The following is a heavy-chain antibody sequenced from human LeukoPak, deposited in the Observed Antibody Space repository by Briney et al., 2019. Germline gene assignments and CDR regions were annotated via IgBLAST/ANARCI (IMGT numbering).Heavy chain of an antibody. CDR3: ARGTLAAAGSFDY. Sequence: PGGSLRLSCAASGFTFSSYAMSWVRQAPGKGLEWVSFISSSSSYIYYADSVKGRFTISRDNAKNSLYLQMNSLRAEDTAVYYCARGTLAAAGSFDYWGQGTLVTVSS. J-gene: IGHJ4*02. CDR1: GFTFSSYA. CDR2: ISSSSSYI. V-gene: IGHV3-21*01. D-gene: IGHD6-13*01.